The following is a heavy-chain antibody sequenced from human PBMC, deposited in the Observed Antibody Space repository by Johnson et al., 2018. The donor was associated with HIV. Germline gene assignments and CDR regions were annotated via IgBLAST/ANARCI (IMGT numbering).Heavy chain of an antibody. CDR1: GFTFSDYD. CDR2: ISSSGSTT. CDR3: AKSQDRSAHDYDFDL. V-gene: IGHV3-11*01. D-gene: IGHD3-22*01. Sequence: QVQLVESGGGVVQPGRSLRLSCAASGFTFSDYDMSWIRQAPGKGLEWVSYISSSGSTTYYADSVKGRFTISRDNSKNTLYVQMHSLRGEDTAVYFCAKSQDRSAHDYDFDLWGQGTMVTVSS. J-gene: IGHJ3*01.